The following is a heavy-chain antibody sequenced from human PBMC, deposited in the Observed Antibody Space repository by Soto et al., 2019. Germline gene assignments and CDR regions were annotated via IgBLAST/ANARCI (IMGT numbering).Heavy chain of an antibody. D-gene: IGHD6-13*01. CDR3: AREGYSSSWHYYYGMDV. CDR1: GFTFSSYA. J-gene: IGHJ6*02. CDR2: ISYDGSNK. Sequence: QVQLVESGGGAVQPGRSLRLSCAASGFTFSSYAMHWVRQAPGKGLEWVAVISYDGSNKYYADSVKGRFTISRDNSKNTLYLQMNSLRAEDTAVYYCAREGYSSSWHYYYGMDVWGQGTTVTVSS. V-gene: IGHV3-30-3*01.